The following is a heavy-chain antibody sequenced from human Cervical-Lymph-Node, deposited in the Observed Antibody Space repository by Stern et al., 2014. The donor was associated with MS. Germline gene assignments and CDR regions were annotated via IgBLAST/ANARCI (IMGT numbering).Heavy chain of an antibody. CDR2: INPSSGDA. V-gene: IGHV1-2*06. Sequence: QVQLMQSGAEVKKPGASVKVSCKASGYTFTDYYMHWVRQVPGQGLEWMGRINPSSGDAKYAQKLQGRVTMPRDASITTASMELNRLTSDDTAVYYCARILRPRIPVADTGYWGQGTLVTVSS. J-gene: IGHJ4*02. D-gene: IGHD6-19*01. CDR3: ARILRPRIPVADTGY. CDR1: GYTFTDYY.